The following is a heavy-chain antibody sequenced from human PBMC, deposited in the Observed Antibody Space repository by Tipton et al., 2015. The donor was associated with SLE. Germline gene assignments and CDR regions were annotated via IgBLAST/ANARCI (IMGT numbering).Heavy chain of an antibody. J-gene: IGHJ6*03. V-gene: IGHV4-39*07. CDR1: NGSISSSPYY. CDR2: IYYSGST. CDR3: ARGPYYYMDV. Sequence: TLSLTCTVSNGSISSSPYYWGWIRQSPGKGLEWVGSIYYSGSTYYNPSLKRRVTISVDTSRNQCSLNRTSVTAADTAVYYCARGPYYYMDVWGKGTTVTVSS.